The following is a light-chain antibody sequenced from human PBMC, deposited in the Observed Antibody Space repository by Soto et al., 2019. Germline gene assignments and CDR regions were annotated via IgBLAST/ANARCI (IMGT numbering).Light chain of an antibody. V-gene: IGKV3-15*01. CDR1: QSVSSN. J-gene: IGKJ5*01. CDR3: QHYGRSPIT. Sequence: EVVMTQSPATLSVSPGERATLSCRASQSVSSNVAWYQQKPGQAPRLLIYDASTRATGIPARFSGSGSGTDFTLTISSLEPEDFSVYYCQHYGRSPITFGQGTRLEI. CDR2: DAS.